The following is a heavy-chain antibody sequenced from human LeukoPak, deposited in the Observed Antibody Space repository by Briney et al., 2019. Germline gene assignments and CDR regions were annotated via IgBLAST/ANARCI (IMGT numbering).Heavy chain of an antibody. CDR2: INPNSGGT. J-gene: IGHJ3*02. CDR3: ARHFSGDYYDSSGYYYRGAFDI. Sequence: ASVKVSCKASGGTFSSYAISWVRQAPGQGLEWMGWINPNSGGTNYAQKFQGRVTMTRDTSISTAYMELSRLRSDDTAVYYCARHFSGDYYDSSGYYYRGAFDIWGQGTMVIVSS. D-gene: IGHD3-22*01. CDR1: GGTFSSYA. V-gene: IGHV1-2*02.